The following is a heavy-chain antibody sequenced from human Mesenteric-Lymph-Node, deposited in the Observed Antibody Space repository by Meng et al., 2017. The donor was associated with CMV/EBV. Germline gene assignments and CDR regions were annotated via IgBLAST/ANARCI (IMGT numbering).Heavy chain of an antibody. CDR3: GRGQQTFDP. V-gene: IGHV1-2*06. D-gene: IGHD1-1*01. J-gene: IGHJ5*02. CDR2: ISPNTGDT. CDR1: GYSFTGYS. Sequence: QVQLVQSGAEVKKPGAPEKVSCKASGYSFTGYSIHWVRQAPGQGLEWMGRISPNTGDTIYEENFQGRVTMTRDTSINTAYMELSSLTSDDTAVYYCGRGQQTFDPWGQGTLVTVSS.